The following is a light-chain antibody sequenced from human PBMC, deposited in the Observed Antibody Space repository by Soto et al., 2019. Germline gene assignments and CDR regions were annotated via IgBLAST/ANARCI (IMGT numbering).Light chain of an antibody. CDR2: EVS. CDR1: SSDVGGYDY. CDR3: GSSTGHSTLEA. Sequence: QSALTQPASVSGSPGQSITISCTGTSSDVGGYDYVSWYQQHPGKAPKLIIYEVSKRPSGVSNRFAGSKYANTASLPIAGLQTEDEGDYYCGSSTGHSTLEAFGTGTKVTVL. V-gene: IGLV2-14*01. J-gene: IGLJ1*01.